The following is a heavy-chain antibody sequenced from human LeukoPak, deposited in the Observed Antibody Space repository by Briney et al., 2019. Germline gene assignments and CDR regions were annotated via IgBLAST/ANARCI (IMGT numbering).Heavy chain of an antibody. CDR3: VRGPYSASWYGSEYFQH. J-gene: IGHJ1*01. Sequence: GGSLRLSCAASGFTFSSFWMHWVRQAPGKGLVWVSRIKSDGTTTTDADFVKGRFSISRDNAKNTLHLQMNSLRAEDTAVYYCVRGPYSASWYGSEYFQHWGQGILVTVSS. D-gene: IGHD6-13*01. CDR1: GFTFSSFW. CDR2: IKSDGTTT. V-gene: IGHV3-74*01.